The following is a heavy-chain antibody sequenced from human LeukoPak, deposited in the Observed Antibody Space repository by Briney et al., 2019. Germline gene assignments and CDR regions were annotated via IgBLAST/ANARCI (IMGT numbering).Heavy chain of an antibody. Sequence: PSQTLSLTCAVSGGSICSGGYSWRWVRQPPGKGVEWIVYIYHSGSTYYHPSLKSRVTISVDRSKNPFSLKLSSVTAADTAVYYCARAPDGYLDPWGQGTLVTVSS. CDR1: GGSICSGGYS. J-gene: IGHJ5*02. V-gene: IGHV4-30-2*01. D-gene: IGHD5-12*01. CDR2: IYHSGST. CDR3: ARAPDGYLDP.